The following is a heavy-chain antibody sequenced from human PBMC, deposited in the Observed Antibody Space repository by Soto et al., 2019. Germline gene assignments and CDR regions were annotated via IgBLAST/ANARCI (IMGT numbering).Heavy chain of an antibody. D-gene: IGHD4-17*01. J-gene: IGHJ4*02. CDR2: IYSGGST. CDR3: AGVLPRGYGDYTVMPDY. CDR1: GFTVSSNY. V-gene: IGHV3-66*01. Sequence: GGSLRLSCAASGFTVSSNYMSWVRQAPGKGLEWVSVIYSGGSTYYADSVKGRFTISRDNSKNTLYLQMNSLRAEDTAVYYCAGVLPRGYGDYTVMPDYWGQGTLVTVSS.